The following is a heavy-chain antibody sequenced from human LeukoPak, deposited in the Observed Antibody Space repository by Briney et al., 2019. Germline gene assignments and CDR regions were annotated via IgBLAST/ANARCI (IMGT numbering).Heavy chain of an antibody. CDR2: INHSGTT. V-gene: IGHV4-34*01. J-gene: IGHJ4*02. CDR3: ARQAKAAAGPFFDY. D-gene: IGHD6-13*01. CDR1: GGSFSDYH. Sequence: PSETLSLTCAVYGGSFSDYHWSWIRQPPGKGLEWIGEINHSGTTKYNPSLKSRVTISVDTSKNQLSLKVSSVTAADTAVYYCARQAKAAAGPFFDYWGQGTLVTVST.